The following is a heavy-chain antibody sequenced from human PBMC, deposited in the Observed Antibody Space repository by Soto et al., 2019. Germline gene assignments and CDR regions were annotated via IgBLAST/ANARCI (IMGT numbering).Heavy chain of an antibody. Sequence: SETLPLTCAGSGYSISIGYYWCCIRQPPGKGLEWIGSIHHSGSTYYNPSLKSRVTISVDTSKNQFSLRLSSVTDADTAVYYCARGPRSYYVRTPAGTDVSGQGTTVTISS. V-gene: IGHV4-38-2*01. D-gene: IGHD3-10*02. CDR1: GYSISIGYY. CDR2: IHHSGST. CDR3: ARGPRSYYVRTPAGTDV. J-gene: IGHJ6*02.